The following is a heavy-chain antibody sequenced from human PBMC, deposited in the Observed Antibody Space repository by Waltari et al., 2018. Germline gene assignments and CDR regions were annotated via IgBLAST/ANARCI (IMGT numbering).Heavy chain of an antibody. CDR2: ISDAGGII. CDR3: ARSGSLDR. Sequence: EVQLVESGGVLVQPGGSLRLSCAASGLRFSTYTMHWVRQAPGKGLEWISFISDAGGIIYYADSVRGRFSISRDNAKNSLYLQMNSLRDDDTALYYCARSGSLDRWGQGTLVTVSS. V-gene: IGHV3-48*02. CDR1: GLRFSTYT. J-gene: IGHJ4*02. D-gene: IGHD1-26*01.